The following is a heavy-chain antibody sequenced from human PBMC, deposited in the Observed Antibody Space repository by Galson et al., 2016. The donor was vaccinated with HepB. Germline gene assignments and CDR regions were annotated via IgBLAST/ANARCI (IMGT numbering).Heavy chain of an antibody. J-gene: IGHJ4*02. CDR2: IYNFGST. CDR1: GVSISSGGYY. Sequence: LSLTCTVSGVSISSGGYYWNWIRQRPGKGLEWIGSIYNFGSTQYNPSLTSRVIISVDTSKNQFSLNLTSVTAADTAVYYCARGPRHTSGYYHYWGQGSPVTVSS. V-gene: IGHV4-31*03. CDR3: ARGPRHTSGYYHY. D-gene: IGHD3-3*01.